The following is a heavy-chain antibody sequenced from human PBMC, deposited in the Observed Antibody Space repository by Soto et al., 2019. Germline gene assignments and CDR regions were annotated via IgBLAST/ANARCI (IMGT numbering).Heavy chain of an antibody. J-gene: IGHJ5*02. CDR1: GGSISSGGYY. V-gene: IGHV4-31*03. CDR2: FYYSGST. CDR3: ARSIDP. Sequence: QVQLQESGPGLVKPSQTLSLTCTVSGGSISSGGYYWSWNRQHPGKGLEWIGYFYYSGSTYYNPSLKGRVTVSVDTSMNQFSLELSSVTAANTAVYYCARSIDPWGQGTLVTVSS.